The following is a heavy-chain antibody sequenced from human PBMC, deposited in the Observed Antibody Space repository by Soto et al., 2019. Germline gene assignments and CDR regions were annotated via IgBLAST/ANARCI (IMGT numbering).Heavy chain of an antibody. CDR1: GFTFSDYY. V-gene: IGHV3-11*01. J-gene: IGHJ4*02. Sequence: GGSLRLCCAASGFTFSDYYMNWIRQAPGKGLEWVSYISTSGSTINYADSVKGRFTISRDNAKNSLYLQMNSLRAEDTAVYYCVRGWTKYYDFWSGYFWGQGTLVTVSS. D-gene: IGHD3-3*01. CDR2: ISTSGSTI. CDR3: VRGWTKYYDFWSGYF.